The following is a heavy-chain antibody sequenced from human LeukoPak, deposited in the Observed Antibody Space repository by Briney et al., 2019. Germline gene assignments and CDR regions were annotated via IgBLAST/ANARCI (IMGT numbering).Heavy chain of an antibody. CDR2: IKEDGSAQ. Sequence: PGGSLRLSCAASGFTFNSYWMSWVRQAAGKGLEWVANIKEDGSAQYYVDSVKGRFTISRDNAKNTLYLQMDNLRVEDTAVYYCAKYFVVDGTANAFDVWGQGTLVTVSS. D-gene: IGHD2-21*01. J-gene: IGHJ3*01. CDR3: AKYFVVDGTANAFDV. CDR1: GFTFNSYW. V-gene: IGHV3-7*03.